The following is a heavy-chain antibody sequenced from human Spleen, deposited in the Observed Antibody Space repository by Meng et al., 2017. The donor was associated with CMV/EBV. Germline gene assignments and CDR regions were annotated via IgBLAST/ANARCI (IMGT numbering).Heavy chain of an antibody. CDR3: AREESDYDNFDY. J-gene: IGHJ4*02. Sequence: GESLKISCVASGFTFSSYWMHWVRQTPGKGLVWVSRINSDGSSTSYADSVKGRFTISRDNAKNTLYLQMNSLRAEDTAVFYCAREESDYDNFDYWGQGARVTVSS. CDR1: GFTFSSYW. CDR2: INSDGSST. D-gene: IGHD5-12*01. V-gene: IGHV3-74*01.